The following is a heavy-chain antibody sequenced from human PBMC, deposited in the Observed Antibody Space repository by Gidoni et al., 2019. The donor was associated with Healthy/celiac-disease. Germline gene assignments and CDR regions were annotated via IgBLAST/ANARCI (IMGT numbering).Heavy chain of an antibody. CDR2: IIPIFGTA. V-gene: IGHV1-69*12. D-gene: IGHD3-9*01. CDR1: GRTFSSHP. CDR3: ARGGYDILTGYYTDYFDY. Sequence: QVQLVQTGAEAKKSETSAKESGQVSGRTFSSHPLSWGRQAPGQGLVWMGGIIPIFGTANYAQKFQGRVTFTADESTSTAYMELSSLRSEDTAVYYCARGGYDILTGYYTDYFDYWGQGTLVTVSS. J-gene: IGHJ4*02.